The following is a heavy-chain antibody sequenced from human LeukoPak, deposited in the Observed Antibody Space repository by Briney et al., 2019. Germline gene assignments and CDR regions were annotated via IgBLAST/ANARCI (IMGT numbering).Heavy chain of an antibody. J-gene: IGHJ6*02. CDR3: ARDGGIVVVPATVTYYYYGMDV. D-gene: IGHD2-2*01. V-gene: IGHV1-2*06. CDR1: GYTFTGYY. CDR2: INPNSGGT. Sequence: ASVKVSCKASGYTFTGYYMHWVRQAPGQGLEWMGRINPNSGGTNYAQKFQGRVTMTRDTSINTAYMELSRLRSDDTAVYYCARDGGIVVVPATVTYYYYGMDVWGQGTTVTVSS.